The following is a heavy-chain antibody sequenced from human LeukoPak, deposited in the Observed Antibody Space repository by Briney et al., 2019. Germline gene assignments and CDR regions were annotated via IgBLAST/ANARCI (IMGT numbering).Heavy chain of an antibody. D-gene: IGHD3-22*01. Sequence: SETLSLTCSVSGGSVSSYYWSWIRQPAGKGLEWIGRIYTSGTTNHNPSLKSRVTMSVGTSNNQFSLKLTSVTAADTAVYYCASSLWDDSSGYFDYWGQGTLVTVSS. J-gene: IGHJ4*02. CDR3: ASSLWDDSSGYFDY. V-gene: IGHV4-4*07. CDR2: IYTSGTT. CDR1: GGSVSSYY.